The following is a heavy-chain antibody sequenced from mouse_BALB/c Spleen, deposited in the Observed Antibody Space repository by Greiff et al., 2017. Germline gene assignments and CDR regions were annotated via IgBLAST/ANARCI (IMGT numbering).Heavy chain of an antibody. CDR3: ARGRDANWYFDV. CDR1: GYTFTDYW. J-gene: IGHJ1*01. D-gene: IGHD3-3*01. Sequence: QVQLQQPGAELVMPGASVKMSCKASGYTFTDYWMHWVKQRPGKGLEWIGAIDTSDSYTSYNQKFKGKATLTVDESSSTAYMQLSSLTSEDSAVYYCARGRDANWYFDVWGAGTTVTVSS. CDR2: IDTSDSYT. V-gene: IGHV1-69*01.